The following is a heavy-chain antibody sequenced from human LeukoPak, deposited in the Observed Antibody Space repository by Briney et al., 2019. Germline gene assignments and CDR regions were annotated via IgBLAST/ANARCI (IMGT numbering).Heavy chain of an antibody. CDR3: ARDRYGDYAETFDY. D-gene: IGHD4-17*01. J-gene: IGHJ4*02. Sequence: GGSLRLSCAASGFTFSSYEMNWVRQAPGKGLEWVSYISSSGSTICYADSVKGRFTISRDNAKNSLYLQMNSLRAEDTAVYYCARDRYGDYAETFDYWGQGTLVTVSS. CDR2: ISSSGSTI. V-gene: IGHV3-48*03. CDR1: GFTFSSYE.